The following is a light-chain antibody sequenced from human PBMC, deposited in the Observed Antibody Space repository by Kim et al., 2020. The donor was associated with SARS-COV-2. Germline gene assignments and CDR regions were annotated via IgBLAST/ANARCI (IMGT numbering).Light chain of an antibody. Sequence: TCTLSSGYSNYKVDWYQQRPGKGPRFVMRVGTGGIVGSKGDGIPDRFSVLGSGLNRYLTIKNIQEEDESDYHCGADHGSGSNFGRVFGGGTKVTVL. J-gene: IGLJ2*01. V-gene: IGLV9-49*01. CDR1: SGYSNYK. CDR2: VGTGGIVG. CDR3: GADHGSGSNFGRV.